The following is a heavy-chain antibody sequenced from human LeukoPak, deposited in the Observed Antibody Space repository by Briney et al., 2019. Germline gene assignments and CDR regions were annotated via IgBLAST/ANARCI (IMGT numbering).Heavy chain of an antibody. J-gene: IGHJ3*01. D-gene: IGHD4-11*01. CDR3: ARDWYNNSDAFDL. V-gene: IGHV3-48*01. CDR2: ITLGSSMI. Sequence: GGSLRLSCVASGFSLSSYSMNWVRQAPGKGLEWVSYITLGSSMIYYADSVKGRFTISRDNPKNSLYLQMNSLRVEDTAVYYCARDWYNNSDAFDLWGQGTMVTVSS. CDR1: GFSLSSYS.